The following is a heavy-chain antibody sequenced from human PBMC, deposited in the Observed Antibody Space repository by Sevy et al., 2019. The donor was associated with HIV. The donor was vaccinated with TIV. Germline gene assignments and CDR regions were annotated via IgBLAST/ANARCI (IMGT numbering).Heavy chain of an antibody. CDR1: GFTFSSYA. CDR2: ISCGGGST. V-gene: IGHV3-23*01. CDR3: AKDGFWDPDFXSGRNYFDY. D-gene: IGHD3-3*01. J-gene: IGHJ4*02. Sequence: GGSLRLSCAASGFTFSSYAMSWVRQAPGKGLEWVSAISCGGGSTYYADSVKGRFTISRDNSKNTLYLQMNSLRAEDXAVYYCAKDGFWDPDFXSGRNYFDYWGQGTLVTVSS.